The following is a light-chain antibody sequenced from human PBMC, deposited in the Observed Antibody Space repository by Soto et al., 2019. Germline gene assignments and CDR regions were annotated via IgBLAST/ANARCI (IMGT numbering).Light chain of an antibody. CDR3: QHYVTSSIT. Sequence: EIVLTQSPGTLSLSPGERATLSCRASQSVTSTNLAWYQQKPGQAPRLLIYGASRRATGIPDRISGGGSGTDFTLTISRLEPDDFAVYYCQHYVTSSITFGQGTRREIK. CDR2: GAS. V-gene: IGKV3-20*01. CDR1: QSVTSTN. J-gene: IGKJ5*01.